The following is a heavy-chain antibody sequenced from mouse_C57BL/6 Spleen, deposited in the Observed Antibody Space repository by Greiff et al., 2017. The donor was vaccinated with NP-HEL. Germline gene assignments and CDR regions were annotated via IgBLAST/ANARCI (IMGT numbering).Heavy chain of an antibody. V-gene: IGHV1-7*01. J-gene: IGHJ2*01. CDR2: INPSSGYT. CDR3: TSSATREIYFVF. D-gene: IGHD1-1*01. CDR1: GYTFTSYW. Sequence: VQLQESGAELVKPGASVKLSCKASGYTFTSYWMHWVKQRPGQGLEWIGNINPSSGYTKYNQKFKDKATLTADKSSSTAYMQLSSLTYEDSAVYYCTSSATREIYFVFGRQRTTLTVST.